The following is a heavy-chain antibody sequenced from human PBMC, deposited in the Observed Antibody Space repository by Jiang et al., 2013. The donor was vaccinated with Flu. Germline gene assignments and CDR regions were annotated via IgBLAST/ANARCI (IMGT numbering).Heavy chain of an antibody. CDR2: IYYSGST. Sequence: GPGLVKPSETLSLTCTVSDDSISDFYWSWIRQPPGKGLEWIGYIYYSGSTNSNPSLRSRVTISVDPSKNQFSLKMSSVTAADTAVYYCARHVTTTVTTRGWYFDLWGRGTLVTV. CDR1: DDSISDFY. D-gene: IGHD4-17*01. V-gene: IGHV4-59*08. CDR3: ARHVTTTVTTRGWYFDL. J-gene: IGHJ2*01.